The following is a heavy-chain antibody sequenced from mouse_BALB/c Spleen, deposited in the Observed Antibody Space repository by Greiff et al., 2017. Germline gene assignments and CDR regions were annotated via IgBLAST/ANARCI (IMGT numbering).Heavy chain of an antibody. CDR3: ARGRLPVYFDY. D-gene: IGHD2-2*01. V-gene: IGHV5-12-2*01. CDR2: ISNGGGST. CDR1: GFTFSSYT. J-gene: IGHJ2*01. Sequence: EVKLMESGGGLVQPGGSLKLSCAASGFTFSSYTMSWVRQTPEKRLEWVAYISNGGGSTYYPDTVKGRFTISRDNAKNTLYLQMSSLKSEDTAMYYCARGRLPVYFDYWGQGTTLTVSS.